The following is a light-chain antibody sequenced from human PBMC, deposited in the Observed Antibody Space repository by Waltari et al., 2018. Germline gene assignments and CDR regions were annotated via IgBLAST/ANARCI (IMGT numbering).Light chain of an antibody. J-gene: IGLJ2*01. V-gene: IGLV2-8*01. Sequence: QSALTQPPSASGSPGQSVTISCTGTSSDIGCYIYVSWYQQHPGKAPKLMIYEVTERPSGVPDRFSGSKSGNTASLTVSGLRTEDEADYYCTSYSGSDTVIFGGGTKLTVL. CDR1: SSDIGCYIY. CDR2: EVT. CDR3: TSYSGSDTVI.